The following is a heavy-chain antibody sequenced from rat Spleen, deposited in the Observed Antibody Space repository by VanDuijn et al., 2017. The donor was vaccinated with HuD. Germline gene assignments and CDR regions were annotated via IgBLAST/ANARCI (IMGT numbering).Heavy chain of an antibody. CDR2: ITKTGGST. Sequence: EVQLVESGGGLVQPGGSLKLSCVASGFTFNNYWMTWIRQAPGKGLEWVASITKTGGSTYYPDSVKGRFTLSRDNAKSTLYLQMNSLRSEDTATYYGASMFTTDYYWYFDFWGPGTMVTVSS. CDR3: ASMFTTDYYWYFDF. V-gene: IGHV5-31*01. J-gene: IGHJ1*01. D-gene: IGHD1-6*01. CDR1: GFTFNNYW.